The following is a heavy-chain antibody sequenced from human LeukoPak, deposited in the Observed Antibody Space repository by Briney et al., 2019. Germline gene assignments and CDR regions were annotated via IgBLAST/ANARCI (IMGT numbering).Heavy chain of an antibody. CDR3: AKDFLNYHDSSGYPDY. CDR1: GFTFSSYG. D-gene: IGHD3-22*01. V-gene: IGHV3-33*06. J-gene: IGHJ4*02. Sequence: PGRSLRLSCAASGFTFSSYGMHWVRQAPGKGLEWVAVIWYDGSNKYYADSVKGRFTISRDNSKNTLYLQMNSLRAEDTAVYCCAKDFLNYHDSSGYPDYWGQGTLVTVSS. CDR2: IWYDGSNK.